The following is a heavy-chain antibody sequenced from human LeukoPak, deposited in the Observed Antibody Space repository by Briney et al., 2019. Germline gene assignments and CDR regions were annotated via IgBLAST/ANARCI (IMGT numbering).Heavy chain of an antibody. D-gene: IGHD3-22*01. CDR1: GGTFSSYA. CDR3: ARMSQYDSSGYYYLTHFDY. Sequence: GASVKVSCKASGGTFSSYAISWVRQAPGQGLEWMGWINPNSGGTNYAQKFQGRVTMTRDTSISTAYMELSRLRSDDTAVYYCARMSQYDSSGYYYLTHFDYWGQGTLVTVSS. J-gene: IGHJ4*02. CDR2: INPNSGGT. V-gene: IGHV1-2*02.